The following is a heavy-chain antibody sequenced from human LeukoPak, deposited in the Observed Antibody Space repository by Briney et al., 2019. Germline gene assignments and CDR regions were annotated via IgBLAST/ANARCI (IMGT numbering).Heavy chain of an antibody. Sequence: ASVKVSCKASGYTFTGYYMHWVRQAPGQGLEWMGWINPNSGGTNYAQKFQGRVTMTRDTSISTAYMELSSLRSEDMAVYYCARERGGAFDIWGQGTMVTVSS. D-gene: IGHD3-10*01. CDR2: INPNSGGT. CDR1: GYTFTGYY. CDR3: ARERGGAFDI. J-gene: IGHJ3*02. V-gene: IGHV1-2*02.